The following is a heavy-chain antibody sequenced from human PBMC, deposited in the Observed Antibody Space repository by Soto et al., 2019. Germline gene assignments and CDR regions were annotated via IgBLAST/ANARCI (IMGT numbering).Heavy chain of an antibody. CDR1: GGSIISGY. CDR2: ISYSGNT. J-gene: IGHJ4*02. D-gene: IGHD2-15*01. Sequence: QVQLQESGPGLVKPSETLSLTCTVSGGSIISGYWSWIRQPPGKGLEWIGYISYSGNTNYNPSLKSRVNMSVNTPNNQSTLRLSSVTTADTAVYYCAGLRGYAGSPIDYWGQGTLVTVSS. V-gene: IGHV4-59*01. CDR3: AGLRGYAGSPIDY.